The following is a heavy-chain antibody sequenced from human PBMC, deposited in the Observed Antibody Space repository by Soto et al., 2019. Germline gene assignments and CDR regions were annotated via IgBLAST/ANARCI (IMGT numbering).Heavy chain of an antibody. V-gene: IGHV3-23*01. D-gene: IGHD3-22*01. CDR2: ISGYGGTA. Sequence: EVQLLESGGGLVQPGRSLRLSCGASGFTFSSFAMSWVRQAPGKGLECVSTISGYGGTAYYADSVKGRFTISRDNSKNTLYLQMNSLRAEDTAIYYCAKALYSDGSGFYYLYYFDHWGQGAPVTVSS. J-gene: IGHJ4*02. CDR1: GFTFSSFA. CDR3: AKALYSDGSGFYYLYYFDH.